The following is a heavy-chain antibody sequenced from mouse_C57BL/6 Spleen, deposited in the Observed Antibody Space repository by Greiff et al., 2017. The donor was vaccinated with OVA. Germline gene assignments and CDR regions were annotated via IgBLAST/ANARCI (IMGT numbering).Heavy chain of an antibody. J-gene: IGHJ2*01. V-gene: IGHV1-82*01. CDR2: IYPGDGDT. Sequence: QVQLQQSGPELVKPGASVKISCKASGYAFSSSWMNWVQQRPGKGLEWIGRIYPGDGDTNYNGKFKGKATLTADKSSSTAYMQLSSLTSEDSAVYFCARDGWLLRIDYWGQGTTLTVSS. D-gene: IGHD2-3*01. CDR3: ARDGWLLRIDY. CDR1: GYAFSSSW.